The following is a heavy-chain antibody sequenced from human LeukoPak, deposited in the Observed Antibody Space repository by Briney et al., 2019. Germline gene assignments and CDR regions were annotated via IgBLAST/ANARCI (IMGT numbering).Heavy chain of an antibody. CDR1: GFTFSSYG. CDR3: ARGSLTVTPVDY. Sequence: GGSLRLSCAASGFTFSSYGMNWVRQAPGKGLEWVSSISSSSSYIYYADSVKGRFTISRDNAKNSLYLQMNSLRAEDTAVYYCARGSLTVTPVDYWGQGTLVTVSS. V-gene: IGHV3-21*01. CDR2: ISSSSSYI. J-gene: IGHJ4*02. D-gene: IGHD4-23*01.